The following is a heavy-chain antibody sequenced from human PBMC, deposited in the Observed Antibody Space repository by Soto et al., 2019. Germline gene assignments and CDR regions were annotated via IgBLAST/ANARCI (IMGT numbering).Heavy chain of an antibody. CDR2: ISGYNGNT. Sequence: ASVKVSCKASGYTFTSYGISWVRQAPGQGLEWMGWISGYNGNTNYAQKVQGRVTITADESTSTAYLQWSSLKASDTAMYYCARLGAETGTTLAYFDYWGQGTLVTVSS. CDR3: ARLGAETGTTLAYFDY. V-gene: IGHV1-18*04. J-gene: IGHJ4*02. CDR1: GYTFTSYG. D-gene: IGHD1-1*01.